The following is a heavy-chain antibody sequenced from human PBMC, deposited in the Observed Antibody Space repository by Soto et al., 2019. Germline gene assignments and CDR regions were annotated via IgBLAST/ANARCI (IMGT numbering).Heavy chain of an antibody. V-gene: IGHV4-59*08. CDR1: GGSISSYY. Sequence: PSETLSLTCTVSGGSISSYYWSWIRQPPGKGLEWIGYIYYSGSTNYYPSLKSRVTISVDTSKNQFSLKLSSVTAADTAVYYCARGDYYDTNGPFSDAFDIWGQGTMVTVSS. J-gene: IGHJ3*02. CDR3: ARGDYYDTNGPFSDAFDI. CDR2: IYYSGST. D-gene: IGHD3-22*01.